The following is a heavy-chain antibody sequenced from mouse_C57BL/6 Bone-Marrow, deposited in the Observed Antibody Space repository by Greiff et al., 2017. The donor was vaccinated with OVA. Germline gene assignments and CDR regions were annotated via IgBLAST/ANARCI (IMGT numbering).Heavy chain of an antibody. V-gene: IGHV1-55*01. Sequence: QVHVKQSGAELVKPGASVKMSCKASGYTFTSYWITWVKQRPGQGLEWIGDIYPGSGSTNYTEKFKSKATLTVDTSSSTAYMQLSSLTSEDSAVYYCARGEGDGYYFDYWGQGTTLTVSS. CDR1: GYTFTSYW. J-gene: IGHJ2*01. CDR2: IYPGSGST. CDR3: ARGEGDGYYFDY. D-gene: IGHD2-3*01.